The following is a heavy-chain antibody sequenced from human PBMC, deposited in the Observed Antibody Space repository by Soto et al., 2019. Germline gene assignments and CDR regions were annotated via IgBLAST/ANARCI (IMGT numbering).Heavy chain of an antibody. V-gene: IGHV4-39*01. CDR1: GGSISSSSYY. Sequence: QMQLQESGPGLVKPSETLSLTCTVSGGSISSSSYYWGWIRQPPGQGLEWLGTIYSLGNTYYNPSLKSRVTISVDKSKSQLFLKLSSVTAQDTDVYYCARKIYDSSGYYYAYWGKGTLVTVSS. J-gene: IGHJ4*02. CDR2: IYSLGNT. CDR3: ARKIYDSSGYYYAY. D-gene: IGHD3-22*01.